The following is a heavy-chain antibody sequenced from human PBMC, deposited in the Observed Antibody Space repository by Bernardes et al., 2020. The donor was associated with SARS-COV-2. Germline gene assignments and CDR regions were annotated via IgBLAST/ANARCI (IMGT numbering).Heavy chain of an antibody. CDR1: GGSISSSSYY. Sequence: SETLSLTRTVSGGSISSSSYYWGWIRQPPGKGLEWIGSIYYSGSTYYNPSLKSRVTISVDTSKNQFSLKLSSVTAADTAVYYCARVGWYCSSTSCYKGYYFDYWGQGTLVTVSS. J-gene: IGHJ4*02. V-gene: IGHV4-39*07. CDR3: ARVGWYCSSTSCYKGYYFDY. D-gene: IGHD2-2*02. CDR2: IYYSGST.